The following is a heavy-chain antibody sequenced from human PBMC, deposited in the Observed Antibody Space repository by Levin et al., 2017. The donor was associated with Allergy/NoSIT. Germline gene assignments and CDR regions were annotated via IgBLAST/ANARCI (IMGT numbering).Heavy chain of an antibody. Sequence: LGESLKISCVASGFMFSSFTMNWVRQAPGKGLEWVAYISSSSRTVYNADSVKGRFTISRDDAQKSLYLQMNSLRAEDTAVYYCARAETYYFGSGTYSALDYWGQGTLVTVSS. J-gene: IGHJ4*02. V-gene: IGHV3-48*01. CDR1: GFMFSSFT. D-gene: IGHD3-10*01. CDR3: ARAETYYFGSGTYSALDY. CDR2: ISSSSRTV.